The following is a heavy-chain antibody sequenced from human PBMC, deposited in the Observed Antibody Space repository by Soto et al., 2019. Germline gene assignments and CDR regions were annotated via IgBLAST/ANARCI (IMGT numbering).Heavy chain of an antibody. CDR2: IKSKTDGGTT. Sequence: GGSLRLSCAASGFTFSNAWMSWVRQAPGKGLEWVGRIKSKTDGGTTDYAAPVKGRFTISRDDSKNTLYLQMNSLKTEDTAVYYCTSLNYDFWSGYYRGLIDYWGQGTLVTGSS. V-gene: IGHV3-15*01. CDR3: TSLNYDFWSGYYRGLIDY. D-gene: IGHD3-3*01. CDR1: GFTFSNAW. J-gene: IGHJ4*02.